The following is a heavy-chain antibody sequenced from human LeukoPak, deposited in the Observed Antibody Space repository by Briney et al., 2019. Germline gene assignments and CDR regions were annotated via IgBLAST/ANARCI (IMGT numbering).Heavy chain of an antibody. CDR3: ARGWYYDSSGDAFDI. Sequence: PGGSLRLSCAASGFTFSSYSMNWVRQAPGKGLEWVSYINSSSSTIYYADSVKGRFTISRDNAKNSLYLQMNSLRAEDTAVYYCARGWYYDSSGDAFDIWGQGTMVTVSS. J-gene: IGHJ3*02. D-gene: IGHD3-22*01. CDR2: INSSSSTI. V-gene: IGHV3-48*01. CDR1: GFTFSSYS.